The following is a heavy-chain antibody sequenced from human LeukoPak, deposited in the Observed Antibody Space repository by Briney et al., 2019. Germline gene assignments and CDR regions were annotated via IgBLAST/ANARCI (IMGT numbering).Heavy chain of an antibody. V-gene: IGHV1-8*01. D-gene: IGHD3-22*01. CDR3: ARGLGDYYDTSDYYYAVPAH. J-gene: IGHJ4*02. CDR2: MNPNSGDT. CDR1: GYTFTTYD. Sequence: ASVTVSCKASGYTFTTYDITWVRQATGQGLEWMGWMNPNSGDTAYAQKFQGRVAMTRDTSITTAYMELSSLRSEDTAVYYCARGLGDYYDTSDYYYAVPAHWGQGTLVTVSS.